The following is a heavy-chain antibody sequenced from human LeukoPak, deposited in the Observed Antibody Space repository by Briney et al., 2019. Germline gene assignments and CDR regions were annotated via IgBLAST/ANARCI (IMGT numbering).Heavy chain of an antibody. Sequence: SETLSLTCAVYGGSFSGYYWSWIRQPPGKGLEWIGEIKHSGSTNYNPSLKSRVTISVDTSKNQFSLKLSSVTAADTAVYYCARGPYYGMDVWGQGTTVTVSS. CDR1: GGSFSGYY. CDR3: ARGPYYGMDV. CDR2: IKHSGST. J-gene: IGHJ6*02. V-gene: IGHV4-34*01.